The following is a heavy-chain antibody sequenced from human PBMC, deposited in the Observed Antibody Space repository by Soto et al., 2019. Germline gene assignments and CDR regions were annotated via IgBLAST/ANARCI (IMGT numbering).Heavy chain of an antibody. J-gene: IGHJ4*02. V-gene: IGHV3-30*18. CDR3: AKDLGGLVYTFDY. CDR2: ISNDGSNK. CDR1: GFTFSSYG. Sequence: GGSLRLSCAASGFTFSSYGMHWVRQAPGKGLEWVTVISNDGSNKYYADSVKGRFTISRDNSKNTLYLQLNSLRAEDTAVYYCAKDLGGLVYTFDYWGQGTLVTVYS. D-gene: IGHD6-19*01.